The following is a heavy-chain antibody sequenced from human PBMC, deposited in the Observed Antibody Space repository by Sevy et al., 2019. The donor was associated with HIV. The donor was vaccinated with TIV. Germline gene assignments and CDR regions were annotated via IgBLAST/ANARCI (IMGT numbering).Heavy chain of an antibody. CDR1: GLSFTSNG. Sequence: GGSLRLSCAASGLSFTSNGMSWVRQAPGKGLEWVAGITSGGATYYADSVKGRFTVSRDNSKNTLYLQLNNLRADDTAVFYCAGGYTPRITDLDYWGQGTLVTVSS. V-gene: IGHV3-23*01. J-gene: IGHJ4*02. CDR3: AGGYTPRITDLDY. CDR2: ITSGGAT. D-gene: IGHD3-16*01.